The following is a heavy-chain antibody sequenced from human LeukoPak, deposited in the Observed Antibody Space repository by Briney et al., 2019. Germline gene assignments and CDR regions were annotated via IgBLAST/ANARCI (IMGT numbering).Heavy chain of an antibody. CDR1: GFTFSGSA. V-gene: IGHV3-73*01. CDR3: TRDRGTYNWFDP. Sequence: GGSLRLSCAASGFTFSGSAVHWVRQSSGKGLEWVGHIDKKDNLYTTAYAESVKGRFTISRDDSKDTAFLHMDSLKTEDTALYYCTRDRGTYNWFDPWGQGTLVTVSS. J-gene: IGHJ5*02. D-gene: IGHD2-15*01. CDR2: IDKKDNLYTT.